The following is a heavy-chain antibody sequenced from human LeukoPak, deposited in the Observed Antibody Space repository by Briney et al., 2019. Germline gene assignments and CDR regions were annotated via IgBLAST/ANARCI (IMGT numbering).Heavy chain of an antibody. CDR2: ISPSGTVI. Sequence: PGGSLRLXXXXXXXTFSSYAMSWIRQAPGKGLEWVSYISPSGTVIYYGDSVKGRFTISRDNAKKSLYLQMNSLRAEDTAVYYCARDYNCWGQGTLVTVSS. J-gene: IGHJ4*02. CDR1: XXTFSSYA. CDR3: ARDYNC. D-gene: IGHD3-10*01. V-gene: IGHV3-11*01.